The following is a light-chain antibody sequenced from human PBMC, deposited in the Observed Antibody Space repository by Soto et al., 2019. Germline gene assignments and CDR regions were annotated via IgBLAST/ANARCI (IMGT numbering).Light chain of an antibody. CDR2: AAS. V-gene: IGKV1-27*01. CDR1: QGISNY. CDR3: QNYNSAPRT. Sequence: DIQMTQSPSSLSASIGDRVTISCRASQGISNYLAWYQQKPGKVPKLLIYAASTPHSGVPSRFSGRGSGTDFTLTSSSLQPEDVAAYYCQNYNSAPRTFGQGNKVEIK. J-gene: IGKJ1*01.